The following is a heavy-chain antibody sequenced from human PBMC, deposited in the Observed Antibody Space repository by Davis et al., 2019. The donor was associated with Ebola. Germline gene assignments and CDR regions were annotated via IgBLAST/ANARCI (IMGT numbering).Heavy chain of an antibody. D-gene: IGHD6-13*01. Sequence: GESLKISCAASGFIFSSYVMSWVRQAPGKGLEWVSTLGTSADTYYADSVKGRFTISRDNANNLLYLQMNSLRADDTAVYYCARDVGDAYSGSDYWGQGTLVTVSS. CDR1: GFIFSSYV. J-gene: IGHJ4*02. V-gene: IGHV3/OR16-10*01. CDR2: LGTSADT. CDR3: ARDVGDAYSGSDY.